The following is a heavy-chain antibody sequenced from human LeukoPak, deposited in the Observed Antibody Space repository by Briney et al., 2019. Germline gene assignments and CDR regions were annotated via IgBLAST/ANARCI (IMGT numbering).Heavy chain of an antibody. Sequence: GGSLRLSCAASGFTFSNYFMHWVRQAPGKGLVWVSRINSDGTTTMYAASVKGRFTISRDNAKNTLYLQMSSLRDEDTAVYYCARRVDATRWFDPWGQGTLVTVSS. CDR2: INSDGTTT. J-gene: IGHJ5*02. CDR3: ARRVDATRWFDP. D-gene: IGHD2-15*01. CDR1: GFTFSNYF. V-gene: IGHV3-74*03.